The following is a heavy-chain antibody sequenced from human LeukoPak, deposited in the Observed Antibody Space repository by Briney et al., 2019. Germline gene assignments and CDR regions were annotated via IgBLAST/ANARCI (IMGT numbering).Heavy chain of an antibody. CDR1: GFSFTSYE. CDR2: VNPDTKNT. Sequence: GASVEVSCKASGFSFTSYEINWVRQAAGQGLEWMGRVNPDTKNTEYAQKFQGRVTLTWDTSISTAYMELRSLRSDDTALYYCARILTDYYDSTGYPEILDYWGQGTLVTVSS. CDR3: ARILTDYYDSTGYPEILDY. J-gene: IGHJ4*02. D-gene: IGHD3-22*01. V-gene: IGHV1-8*01.